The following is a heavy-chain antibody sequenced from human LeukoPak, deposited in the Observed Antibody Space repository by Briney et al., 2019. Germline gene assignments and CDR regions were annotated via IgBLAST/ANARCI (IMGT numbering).Heavy chain of an antibody. J-gene: IGHJ3*02. CDR3: ARDLGGYCSSTSCYPFLDAFDI. Sequence: EASMKVSCKASGYTFTSYYMHWLPKAPGQGLEWMGIINPSGGSTSYAQKFQGRVTMTRDTSTSTVYMELSSLRSEDTAVYYCARDLGGYCSSTSCYPFLDAFDIWGQGTMVTVSS. CDR1: GYTFTSYY. V-gene: IGHV1-46*01. D-gene: IGHD2-2*01. CDR2: INPSGGST.